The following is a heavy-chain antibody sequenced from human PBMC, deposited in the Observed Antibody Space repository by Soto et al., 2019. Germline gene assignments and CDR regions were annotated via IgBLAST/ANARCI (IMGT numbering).Heavy chain of an antibody. CDR1: GGTFSSYA. V-gene: IGHV1-69*13. CDR2: IIPIFGTA. D-gene: IGHD3-22*01. Sequence: SVKVSCKASGGTFSSYAISWVRQAPGQGLEWMGGIIPIFGTANYAQKFQGRVTITADESTSTAYMELSSLRSEDTAVYYCARDQYYYDSSGYYPTGWFDPWGPGTLVTVSS. CDR3: ARDQYYYDSSGYYPTGWFDP. J-gene: IGHJ5*02.